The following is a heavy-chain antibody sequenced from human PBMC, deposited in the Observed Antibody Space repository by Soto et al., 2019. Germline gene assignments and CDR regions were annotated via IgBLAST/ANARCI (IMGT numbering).Heavy chain of an antibody. J-gene: IGHJ4*02. D-gene: IGHD6-13*01. CDR1: GGSISSSSYY. V-gene: IGHV4-39*01. CDR3: ARRGSSSWYGY. Sequence: QLQLQESGPGLVKPSETLSLTCTVSGGSISSSSYYWGWIRQPPGKGLEWIGSIYYSGSTYYNPSPQSRVPISVDPSKNQFSLKLSSVTAADPAVYYRARRGSSSWYGYWGQGTLVTVSS. CDR2: IYYSGST.